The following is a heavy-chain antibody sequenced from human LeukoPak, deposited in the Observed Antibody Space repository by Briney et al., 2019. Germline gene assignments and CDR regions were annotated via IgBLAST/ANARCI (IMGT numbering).Heavy chain of an antibody. CDR2: ISYDGSNK. D-gene: IGHD3-10*01. V-gene: IGHV3-30-3*01. J-gene: IGHJ4*02. CDR1: GFTFSSYA. CDR3: ASLMVRGVIIRFDY. Sequence: GGSLRLSCAASGFTFSSYAMHWVRQAPGKGLEWVAVISYDGSNKYYADSVKGRFTISRDNSKNTLYLQMNSLRAEDTAVYYCASLMVRGVIIRFDYWGQGTLVTVSS.